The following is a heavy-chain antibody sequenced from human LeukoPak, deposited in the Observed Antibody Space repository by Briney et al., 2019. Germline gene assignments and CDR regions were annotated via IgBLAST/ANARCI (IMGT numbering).Heavy chain of an antibody. V-gene: IGHV3-30-3*01. D-gene: IGHD1-26*01. Sequence: PGGSLRLSCAASGFTFSSYAMHWVRQAPGKGLEWVAVISYDGSNKYYADSVKGRFTISRDNSKNTLYLQMNSLRAEDTAVYYCARDPLLDFSVVGATLTPREPLLDYWGQGTLVTVSS. CDR2: ISYDGSNK. J-gene: IGHJ4*02. CDR3: ARDPLLDFSVVGATLTPREPLLDY. CDR1: GFTFSSYA.